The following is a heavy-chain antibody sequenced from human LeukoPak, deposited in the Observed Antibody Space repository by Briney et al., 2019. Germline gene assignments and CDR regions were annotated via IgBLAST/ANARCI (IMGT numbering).Heavy chain of an antibody. CDR1: GFTFSSYG. Sequence: ASVKVSCKASGFTFSSYGISWVRQAPGQGLEWMGWISSSSGNTNYVQKFQGRVTMTTDKSTSTAYMVLRSLRSDDTAVYYCAREHPHFGELWNDYWGQGAPVTVSS. CDR2: ISSSSGNT. J-gene: IGHJ4*02. V-gene: IGHV1-18*01. D-gene: IGHD3-10*01. CDR3: AREHPHFGELWNDY.